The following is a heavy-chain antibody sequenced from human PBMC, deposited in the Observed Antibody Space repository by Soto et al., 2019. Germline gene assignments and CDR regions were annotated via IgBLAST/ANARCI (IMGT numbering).Heavy chain of an antibody. J-gene: IGHJ4*02. Sequence: ASVKVSCKASGYTFTNYGISWVRQAPGQGLEWMGWISAYHGNTNYAQKLQGRVTMTTDTSTSTAYMELRSLRSDDTAVYYCARYYYDSSGYYFGDDDYWGQGTLVTVSS. CDR2: ISAYHGNT. CDR1: GYTFTNYG. CDR3: ARYYYDSSGYYFGDDDY. D-gene: IGHD3-22*01. V-gene: IGHV1-18*01.